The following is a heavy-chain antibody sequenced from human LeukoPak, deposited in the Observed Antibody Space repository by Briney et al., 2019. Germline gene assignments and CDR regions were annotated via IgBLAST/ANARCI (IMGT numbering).Heavy chain of an antibody. D-gene: IGHD3-22*01. CDR3: ASSSGSGFLFDY. CDR2: IYHSGSA. J-gene: IGHJ4*02. Sequence: SQTLSLTCAVSGGSISSGGYSWSWIRQPPGKGLEWIGYIYHSGSAYYNPSLKSRVTISVDRSKNQFSLKLSSVTAADTAVYYCASSSGSGFLFDYWSQGTLVTVSS. CDR1: GGSISSGGYS. V-gene: IGHV4-30-2*01.